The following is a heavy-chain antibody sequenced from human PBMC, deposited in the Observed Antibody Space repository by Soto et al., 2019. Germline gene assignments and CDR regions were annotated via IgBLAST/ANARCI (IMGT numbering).Heavy chain of an antibody. CDR3: ARRLTSGWYWDH. Sequence: EVQVVESGGGLVQPGESLRLSCAASGFTFSTFSMNWVRQAPGKGLEWVSYISSSGSTIYYADSVKGRFTISRDNAKNSLYLQMNSLRAEDTAVYYYARRLTSGWYWDHWGQGTLVTVSS. CDR2: ISSSGSTI. V-gene: IGHV3-48*01. CDR1: GFTFSTFS. D-gene: IGHD6-19*01. J-gene: IGHJ4*02.